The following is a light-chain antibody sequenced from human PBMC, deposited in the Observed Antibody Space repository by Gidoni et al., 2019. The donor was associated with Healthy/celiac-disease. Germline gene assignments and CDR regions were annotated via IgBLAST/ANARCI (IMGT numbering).Light chain of an antibody. J-gene: IGKJ4*01. CDR2: DAS. V-gene: IGKV3-11*01. CDR3: QQRSTGT. Sequence: EIVLTQSPATLSLSPGERATLSCRVSQSVSSYLAWYQQKPGQAPRLLIYDASNRATGIPARFSGSGSGTDFTLTISSLEPEDFAVYYCQQRSTGTFGGGTKVEIK. CDR1: QSVSSY.